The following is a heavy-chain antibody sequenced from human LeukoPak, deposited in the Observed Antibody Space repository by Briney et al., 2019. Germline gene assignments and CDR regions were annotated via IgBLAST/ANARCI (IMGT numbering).Heavy chain of an antibody. J-gene: IGHJ4*02. Sequence: PGGSLRLSCAASGFTFSSYAMHWVRQDPGKGLEWVAVISYDGSNKYYADSVKGRFTISRDNSKNTLYLQMNSLRAEDTAVYYCARERVAAAGTGSRFDYWGQGTLVTVSS. CDR3: ARERVAAAGTGSRFDY. D-gene: IGHD6-13*01. CDR1: GFTFSSYA. V-gene: IGHV3-30-3*01. CDR2: ISYDGSNK.